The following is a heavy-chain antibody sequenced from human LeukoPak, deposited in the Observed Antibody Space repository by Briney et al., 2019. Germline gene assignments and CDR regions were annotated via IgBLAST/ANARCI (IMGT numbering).Heavy chain of an antibody. J-gene: IGHJ4*02. Sequence: GGSLRLSCAASGFTFSSYGMHWVRQAPGKGLEWVAFIRYDGSNKYYADSVKGRFTISRDNSKNTLYLQMNSLRAEDTAVYYCAKDRRYYDSRGLQFDYWGQGTLVTVSS. CDR3: AKDRRYYDSRGLQFDY. V-gene: IGHV3-30*02. D-gene: IGHD3-22*01. CDR1: GFTFSSYG. CDR2: IRYDGSNK.